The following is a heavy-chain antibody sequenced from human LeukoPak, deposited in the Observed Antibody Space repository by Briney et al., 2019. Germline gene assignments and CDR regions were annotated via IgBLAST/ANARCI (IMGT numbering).Heavy chain of an antibody. D-gene: IGHD2-2*01. V-gene: IGHV3-7*01. Sequence: GGSLRLSCVGSGFTFGDYWMSWVRQTPGKGLEWVANINQDGSEQYYVDSVKGRFTISRDNTKNSLYLQMNSLRAEDTAVYYCARVGYCSTTSCYWRAFDYWGQGTLVTVSS. CDR2: INQDGSEQ. CDR1: GFTFGDYW. CDR3: ARVGYCSTTSCYWRAFDY. J-gene: IGHJ4*02.